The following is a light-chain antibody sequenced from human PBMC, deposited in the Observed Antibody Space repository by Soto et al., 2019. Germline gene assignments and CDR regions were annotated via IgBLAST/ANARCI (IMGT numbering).Light chain of an antibody. Sequence: IPLTQSPSSLSASVGDRVTVTCRASQGIGTYLVWYQQKSGKAPTVLIYASSTLQTGVPSRFSGSGSGTDFSLTISSLHPEDVATYYCQQVDSYPRTFGQGTKVDIK. CDR2: ASS. CDR3: QQVDSYPRT. CDR1: QGIGTY. V-gene: IGKV1-9*01. J-gene: IGKJ1*01.